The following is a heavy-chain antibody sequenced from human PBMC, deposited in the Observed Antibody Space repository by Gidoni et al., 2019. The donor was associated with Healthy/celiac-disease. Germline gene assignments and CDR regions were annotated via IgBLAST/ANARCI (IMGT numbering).Heavy chain of an antibody. V-gene: IGHV3-48*02. J-gene: IGHJ6*02. Sequence: EVQLVESGGGLVQPGGSLRLSCAAPGFTFSSYSMNWSRQAPGKGLEWVSYISSSSSTIYYADSVKCRFTISRDNAKNSLYLQMNSLRDEDTAVYYCARDGADGYNVAYYYYGMDVWGQGTTVTVSS. D-gene: IGHD5-12*01. CDR1: GFTFSSYS. CDR3: ARDGADGYNVAYYYYGMDV. CDR2: ISSSSSTI.